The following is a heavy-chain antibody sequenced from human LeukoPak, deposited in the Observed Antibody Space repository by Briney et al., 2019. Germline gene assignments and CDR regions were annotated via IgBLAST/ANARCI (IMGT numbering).Heavy chain of an antibody. CDR3: ARARNGTLKY. CDR1: GFTFSHYA. CDR2: ISYDGSHQ. D-gene: IGHD1-26*01. V-gene: IGHV3-30*01. J-gene: IGHJ4*02. Sequence: GGSLRLSCAASGFTFSHYAMHWVRQAPGKGLEWVAVISYDGSHQYSADSVKGRLTISRDNSRHTLFLQMNSLRLEDTAVYYCARARNGTLKYWGQGTLVTVSS.